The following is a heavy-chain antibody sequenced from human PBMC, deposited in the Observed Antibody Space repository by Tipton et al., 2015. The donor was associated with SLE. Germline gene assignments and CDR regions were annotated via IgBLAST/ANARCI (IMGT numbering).Heavy chain of an antibody. D-gene: IGHD2-15*01. Sequence: TLSLTCTVSGGSISDYYWSWIRQPPGKGLEWIGYIYYGGSINYNPSLKSRLTISVDTSKNQFSLKLSSVTAADTAVYYCTRGRWSFDIWGQGTMVTVSS. V-gene: IGHV4-59*01. CDR2: IYYGGSI. CDR3: TRGRWSFDI. CDR1: GGSISDYY. J-gene: IGHJ3*02.